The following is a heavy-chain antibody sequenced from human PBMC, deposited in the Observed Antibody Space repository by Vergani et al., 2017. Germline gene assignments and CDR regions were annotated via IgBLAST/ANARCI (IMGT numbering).Heavy chain of an antibody. CDR1: EYSFGNYW. Sequence: EVELVQSGPEMRKPGESLKISCKGSEYSFGNYWIGWVRQRPGKGLEWMGIIYPADSDTRYSPSFQGQVTISADMSISTAFLQWDSLKASDTALYYCARHTTYTDSWGQGTLVTVSS. CDR2: IYPADSDT. V-gene: IGHV5-51*01. CDR3: ARHTTYTDS. D-gene: IGHD1-1*01. J-gene: IGHJ4*02.